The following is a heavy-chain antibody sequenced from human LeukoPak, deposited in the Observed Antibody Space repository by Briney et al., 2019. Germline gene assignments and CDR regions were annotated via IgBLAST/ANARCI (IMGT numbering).Heavy chain of an antibody. CDR2: IIPILGIA. J-gene: IGHJ5*02. D-gene: IGHD2/OR15-2a*01. CDR1: GGTFSSYA. CDR3: ARAKEYGTLGDWFDA. V-gene: IGHV1-69*04. Sequence: ASVKVSCKASGGTFSSYAISWVRQAPGQGLEWMGRIIPILGIANYAQKFQGRVTITADKSTSTAYMELSSLRSEDTAVYYCARAKEYGTLGDWFDAWGQGTLVTVSS.